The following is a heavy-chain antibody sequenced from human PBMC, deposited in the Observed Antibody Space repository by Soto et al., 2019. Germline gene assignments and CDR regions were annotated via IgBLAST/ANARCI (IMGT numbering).Heavy chain of an antibody. CDR1: GGSISSGGYY. Sequence: SETLSLTCTVSGGSISSGGYYWSWIRQHPGKGLEWIGYIYYSGSTYYNPSLKSRVTISVDTSKNQFSLKLSSVTAADTAVYYCASSIVGTTDGTDVWGHGTTVTVSS. V-gene: IGHV4-31*03. J-gene: IGHJ6*02. D-gene: IGHD1-1*01. CDR3: ASSIVGTTDGTDV. CDR2: IYYSGST.